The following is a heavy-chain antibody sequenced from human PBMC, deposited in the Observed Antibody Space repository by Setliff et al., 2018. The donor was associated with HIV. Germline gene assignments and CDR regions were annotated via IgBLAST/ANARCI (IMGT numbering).Heavy chain of an antibody. Sequence: PGGSLRLSCAASGFTFSSYAMSWVRQAPGKGLEWVSSISPDSTYIYYADSVKGRFTISRDNAKNSLYLQMNSLRAEDTAVYYCARDSHYYDSSGSPNYYYYYYMDVWGKGTTVTVS. CDR1: GFTFSSYA. J-gene: IGHJ6*03. V-gene: IGHV3-21*01. D-gene: IGHD3-22*01. CDR3: ARDSHYYDSSGSPNYYYYYYMDV. CDR2: ISPDSTYI.